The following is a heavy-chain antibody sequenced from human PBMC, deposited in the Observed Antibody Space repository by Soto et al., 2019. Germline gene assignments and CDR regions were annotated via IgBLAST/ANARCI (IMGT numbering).Heavy chain of an antibody. Sequence: PSETLSLTCTVSGGSISSGGYYWSWIRQHPGKGLEWIGYINYSGSTNYNPSLKSRVTISVDTSKKQFSLHLNSVTAADTAVYYCARMIGSAAGKHWGQGTLVTVSS. CDR2: INYSGST. CDR3: ARMIGSAAGKH. J-gene: IGHJ4*02. V-gene: IGHV4-31*03. D-gene: IGHD6-13*01. CDR1: GGSISSGGYY.